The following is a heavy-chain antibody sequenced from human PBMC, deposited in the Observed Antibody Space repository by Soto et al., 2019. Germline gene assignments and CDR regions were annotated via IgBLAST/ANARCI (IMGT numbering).Heavy chain of an antibody. Sequence: ASVKGSCKASGSTFTVYYIDWVRQAPGQGLEWMGWINPNNGGTDYVQKFQGRVSMTRNTSITTVYMELSRLRSDDTAVYYCARDLPIVGTTTWDYWGQGTLVTVSS. CDR2: INPNNGGT. CDR1: GSTFTVYY. V-gene: IGHV1-2*02. CDR3: ARDLPIVGTTTWDY. J-gene: IGHJ4*02. D-gene: IGHD1-26*01.